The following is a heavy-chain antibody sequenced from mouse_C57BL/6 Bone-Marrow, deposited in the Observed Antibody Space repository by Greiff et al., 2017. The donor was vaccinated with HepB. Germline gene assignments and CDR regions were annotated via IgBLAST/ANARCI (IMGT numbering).Heavy chain of an antibody. D-gene: IGHD2-4*01. J-gene: IGHJ2*01. CDR2: IRLKSDNYAT. CDR3: TAPYDCVDY. V-gene: IGHV6-3*01. CDR1: GFTFSNYW. Sequence: EVHLVESGGGLVQPGGSMKLSCVASGFTFSNYWMNWVRQSPEKGLEWVAQIRLKSDNYATHYAESVKGRFTISRDDSKSSVYLQMNNLRAEDTGIYYCTAPYDCVDYWGQGTTLTVSS.